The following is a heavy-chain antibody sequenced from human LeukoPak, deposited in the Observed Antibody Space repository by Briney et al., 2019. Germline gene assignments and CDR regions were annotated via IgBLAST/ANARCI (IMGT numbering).Heavy chain of an antibody. CDR1: GGSYSGYY. V-gene: IGHV4-34*01. Sequence: SHTLSLTCAVYGGSYSGYYWSWIPHPPGKGLEWIGEINHSGSTNYNPALKGQINISVDTSKNQFSLEVSSVAAADTAVYYWARAWGIAVAGSWFDPWVQGTLVAVSS. J-gene: IGHJ5*02. CDR3: ARAWGIAVAGSWFDP. D-gene: IGHD6-19*01. CDR2: INHSGST.